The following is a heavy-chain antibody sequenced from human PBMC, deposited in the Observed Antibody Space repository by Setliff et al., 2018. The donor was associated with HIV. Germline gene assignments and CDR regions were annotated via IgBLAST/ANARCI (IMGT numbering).Heavy chain of an antibody. Sequence: ASVKVSCKASGDTVSIAYGISWVRQAPGQGLEWMGGIIPIFGTTNYAQKFQGRVSITADESTSTTYMELSSLRSDDTAGYYCASGRATYHASDIWGQGTMVTVSS. V-gene: IGHV1-69*13. CDR3: ASGRATYHASDI. CDR2: IIPIFGTT. CDR1: GDTVSIAYG. J-gene: IGHJ3*02.